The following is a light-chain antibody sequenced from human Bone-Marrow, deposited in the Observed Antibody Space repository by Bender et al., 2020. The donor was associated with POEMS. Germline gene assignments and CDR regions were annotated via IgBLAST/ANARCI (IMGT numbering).Light chain of an antibody. CDR1: SSDVGSYNL. J-gene: IGLJ3*02. CDR3: AVWDDSLNGWV. Sequence: QSALTQPASVSGSPGQSIIISCTGTSSDVGSYNLVSWYQQYPGEAPKLLIYEVTKRPSDISNRFSGSRSGTSASLAISGLQSEDEADYYCAVWDDSLNGWVFGGGTKLTVL. CDR2: EVT. V-gene: IGLV2-14*02.